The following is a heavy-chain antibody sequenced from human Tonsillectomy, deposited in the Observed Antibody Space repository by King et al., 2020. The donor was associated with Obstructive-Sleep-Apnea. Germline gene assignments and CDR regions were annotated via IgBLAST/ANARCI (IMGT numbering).Heavy chain of an antibody. D-gene: IGHD3-10*02. Sequence: QLQESGPGLVKPSGTLSLTCAVSGVSISSSNWWSWVRQSPGKGLEWIGEIYHTGSTNYNPSLKSRVTTSLDKSKNQFSLKLTSVTAADTAVYYCARRGSIMLREHPTYFFDLVGQGTQVTVS. CDR3: ARRGSIMLREHPTYFFDL. V-gene: IGHV4-4*02. CDR2: IYHTGST. J-gene: IGHJ4*02. CDR1: GVSISSSNW.